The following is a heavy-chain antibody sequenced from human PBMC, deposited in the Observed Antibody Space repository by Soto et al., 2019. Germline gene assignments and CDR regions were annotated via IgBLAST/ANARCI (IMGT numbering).Heavy chain of an antibody. J-gene: IGHJ6*03. Sequence: PGGSLRLSCAASGFTFSSYAMSWFRQAPGKGLEWVSAISGSGGSTYYADSVKGRFTISRDNSKNTLYLQMNSLRAEDTAVYYCAKGGRQSTSWYYYYYMDVWGKGTTVTVSS. V-gene: IGHV3-23*01. CDR2: ISGSGGST. CDR1: GFTFSSYA. CDR3: AKGGRQSTSWYYYYYMDV. D-gene: IGHD3-10*01.